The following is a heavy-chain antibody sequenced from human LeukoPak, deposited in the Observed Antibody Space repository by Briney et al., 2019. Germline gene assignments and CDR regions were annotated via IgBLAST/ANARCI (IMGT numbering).Heavy chain of an antibody. V-gene: IGHV6-1*01. CDR1: GDSVSSNSAA. CDR3: ARDRGAARPGYYYYYMDV. Sequence: SQTLSLTCAISGDSVSSNSAAWNWIRQSPSRGLEWLGRTYYRSKWYNDYAVSVKSRITINPDTSKNQFSLQLNSVTPEDTAVYYCARDRGAARPGYYYYYMDVWGKGTTVTVSS. D-gene: IGHD6-6*01. J-gene: IGHJ6*03. CDR2: TYYRSKWYN.